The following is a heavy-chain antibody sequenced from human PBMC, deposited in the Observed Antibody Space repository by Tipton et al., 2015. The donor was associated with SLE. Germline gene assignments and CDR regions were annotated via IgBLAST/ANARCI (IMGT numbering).Heavy chain of an antibody. V-gene: IGHV4-4*02. CDR2: IDHSGST. CDR1: GFTFSSYAM. Sequence: GSLRLSCAASGFTFSSYAMSWFRQAPGKGLEWIGEIDHSGSTNYNPSLKSRVTISVDKSKNQFSLKLSSVTAADTAVYYCARSRGYSYGDGWIDPWGQGTLVTVSS. J-gene: IGHJ5*02. CDR3: ARSRGYSYGDGWIDP. D-gene: IGHD5-18*01.